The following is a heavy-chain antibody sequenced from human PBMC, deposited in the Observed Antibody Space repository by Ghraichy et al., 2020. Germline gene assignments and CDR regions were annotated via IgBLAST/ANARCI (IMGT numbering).Heavy chain of an antibody. V-gene: IGHV4-4*02. Sequence: SETLSLTCTVPSGAINSSYWWSWVRQAPGQGLEWVGEVNHRGRTNFNPSLMSRLNISVDKSKNHVSLNLTSVTAADKAVYFCARIVKGMDVWGPGTKVTV. J-gene: IGHJ6*02. CDR3: ARIVKGMDV. D-gene: IGHD3-16*02. CDR1: SGAINSSYW. CDR2: VNHRGRT.